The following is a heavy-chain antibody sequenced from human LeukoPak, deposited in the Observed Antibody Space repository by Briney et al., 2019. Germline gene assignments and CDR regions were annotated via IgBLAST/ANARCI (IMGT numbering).Heavy chain of an antibody. CDR2: ISYDGSNK. CDR1: GLTFSSYG. V-gene: IGHV3-30*18. Sequence: PGGSLRLSCAASGLTFSSYGMHWVRQAPGKGLEWVAVISYDGSNKYYADSVKGRFTISRDNSKNTLYLQMDSLRAEDTAVYYCAKRLLDNYADAFDIWGQGTMVTVSS. J-gene: IGHJ3*02. CDR3: AKRLLDNYADAFDI. D-gene: IGHD4-11*01.